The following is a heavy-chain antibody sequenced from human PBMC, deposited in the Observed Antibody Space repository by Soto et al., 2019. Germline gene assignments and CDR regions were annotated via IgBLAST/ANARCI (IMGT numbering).Heavy chain of an antibody. Sequence: PGESLKISCKGSGYSFTSYWISWVRQMPGKGLEWMGRIDPSDSYTNYSPSFQGHVTISADKSISTAYLQWSSLKASDTAMYYCARQGPFFVVVVAATRDAFDIWGQGTMVTVSS. CDR1: GYSFTSYW. CDR2: IDPSDSYT. D-gene: IGHD2-15*01. J-gene: IGHJ3*02. V-gene: IGHV5-10-1*01. CDR3: ARQGPFFVVVVAATRDAFDI.